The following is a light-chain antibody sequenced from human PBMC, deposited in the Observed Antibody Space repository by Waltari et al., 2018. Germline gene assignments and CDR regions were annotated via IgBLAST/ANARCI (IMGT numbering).Light chain of an antibody. V-gene: IGLV3-27*01. CDR1: LLAKTY. J-gene: IGLJ2*01. Sequence: SYDLPQPSSVSVSPGQTARITRTGDLLAKTYPRWFQQKPGQPPVLVIYKDTVRTSGVPEGFSGSSSGTTVTLTINGAQAEDEANYYCYSATDNSVLFGGGTKLTVL. CDR3: YSATDNSVL. CDR2: KDT.